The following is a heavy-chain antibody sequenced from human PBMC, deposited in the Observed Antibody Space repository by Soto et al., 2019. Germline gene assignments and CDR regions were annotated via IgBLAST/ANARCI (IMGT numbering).Heavy chain of an antibody. D-gene: IGHD3-9*01. CDR3: ARRGRRYSDYLSRPQTVGGFDI. CDR1: GASIASYS. V-gene: IGHV4-59*01. J-gene: IGHJ3*02. CDR2: SFYSVSD. Sequence: VQLQESGPGLVRPSETLSLTCSVSGASIASYSWNWIRQSPGKGLAWIGNSFYSVSDNYDPSLTSRVTISIDTSRNQVSLTLSSVTAADTAVYYCARRGRRYSDYLSRPQTVGGFDIWGQGTLVIVSS.